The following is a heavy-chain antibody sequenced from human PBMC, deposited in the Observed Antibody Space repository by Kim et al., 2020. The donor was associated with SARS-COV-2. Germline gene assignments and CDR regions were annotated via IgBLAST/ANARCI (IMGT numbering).Heavy chain of an antibody. J-gene: IGHJ6*02. CDR1: GFTFSSYW. Sequence: GGSLRLSCAASGFTFSSYWMHWVRQAPGKGLVWVSRINSDGSSTSYADSVKGRFTISRDNAKNTLYLQMNSLRAEDTAVYYCARALPSGSSAPRDYYYGMDVWGQGTTVTVSS. D-gene: IGHD1-26*01. CDR3: ARALPSGSSAPRDYYYGMDV. CDR2: INSDGSST. V-gene: IGHV3-74*01.